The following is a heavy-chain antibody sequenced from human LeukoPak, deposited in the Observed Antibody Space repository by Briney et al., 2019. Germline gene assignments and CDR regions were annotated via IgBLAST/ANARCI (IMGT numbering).Heavy chain of an antibody. CDR2: ITGSAGST. CDR1: GFTFSTYA. V-gene: IGHV3-23*01. J-gene: IGHJ4*02. Sequence: GGSLRLSCAASGFTFSTYAMTWVRQAPGKGLEWVSLITGSAGSTYYADSVKGRFTISRDNSKNTLFLQMNSLRAEDTAVYYCAKDPASGYCSGGSCYDSPFDSWGQGTLVTVSS. D-gene: IGHD2-15*01. CDR3: AKDPASGYCSGGSCYDSPFDS.